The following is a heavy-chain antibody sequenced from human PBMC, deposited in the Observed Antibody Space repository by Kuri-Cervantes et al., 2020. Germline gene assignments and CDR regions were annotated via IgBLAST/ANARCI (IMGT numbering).Heavy chain of an antibody. Sequence: GGSLRLSCAASGFTFSSYGMHWVRQAPGKGLEWVAVIWYDGSNKYYADSVKGRFTISRDNSKNTLYLQMNSLRAEDTAVYYCARDHYDFWSGSWGVYGMDVWGQGTTVTVSS. CDR2: IWYDGSNK. CDR3: ARDHYDFWSGSWGVYGMDV. V-gene: IGHV3-33*01. J-gene: IGHJ6*02. D-gene: IGHD3-3*01. CDR1: GFTFSSYG.